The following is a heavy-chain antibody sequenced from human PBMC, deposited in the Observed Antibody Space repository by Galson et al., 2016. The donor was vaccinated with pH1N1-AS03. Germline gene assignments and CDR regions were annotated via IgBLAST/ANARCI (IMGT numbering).Heavy chain of an antibody. CDR2: MYHSGTT. J-gene: IGHJ2*01. CDR3: AESLYLSGSFHSYFDL. Sequence: SETLSLTCDVSGFSISSGYYWGWIRQPPGKGLEWIGSMYHSGTTFHNPSLKSRVTMSVDTSKNQFSLKLTSMTAAGTAVYYCAESLYLSGSFHSYFDLWGRGTLVIVSS. V-gene: IGHV4-38-2*01. CDR1: GFSISSGYY. D-gene: IGHD3-10*01.